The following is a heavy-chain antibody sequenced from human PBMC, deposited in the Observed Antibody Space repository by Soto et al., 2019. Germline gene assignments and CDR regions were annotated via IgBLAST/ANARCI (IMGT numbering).Heavy chain of an antibody. J-gene: IGHJ3*02. CDR3: ARGGMRDFDWLLDDAFDI. CDR1: GFTFSSYW. V-gene: IGHV3-7*01. D-gene: IGHD3-9*01. Sequence: EVQLVESGGGLVQPGGSLRLSCAASGFTFSSYWMSWVRQAPGKGLEWVANIKQDGSEKDYVDSVKGRFTISRDNVKNSLYVQMNSLRDEDTAVYYCARGGMRDFDWLLDDAFDIWGQGTMVTVSA. CDR2: IKQDGSEK.